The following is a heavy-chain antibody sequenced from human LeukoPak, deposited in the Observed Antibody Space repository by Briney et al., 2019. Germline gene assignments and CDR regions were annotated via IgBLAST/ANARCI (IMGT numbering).Heavy chain of an antibody. CDR1: GLTFRNYA. V-gene: IGHV3-23*01. CDR2: ISGSGGST. CDR3: AKEEKSSSSGFYY. D-gene: IGHD6-6*01. J-gene: IGHJ4*02. Sequence: GGSLRLSCAASGLTFRNYAMSWVRQAPGKGLEWVSAISGSGGSTYYADSVKGRFTISRDNSKNTLYLQMNSLRAEDTAVYYCAKEEKSSSSGFYYWGQGTLVTVSS.